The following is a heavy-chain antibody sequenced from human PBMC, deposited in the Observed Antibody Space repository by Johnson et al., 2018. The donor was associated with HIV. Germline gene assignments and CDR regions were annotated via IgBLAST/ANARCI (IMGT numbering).Heavy chain of an antibody. V-gene: IGHV3-66*01. CDR1: GFTFSSYW. CDR2: IYSGGST. D-gene: IGHD1-14*01. J-gene: IGHJ3*02. Sequence: EMQLVESGGGVVQPGGSLRLSCAASGFTFSSYWMHWVRQAPGKGLVWVSVIYSGGSTYYADSVKGRFTISRDNSKNTLYLQMNSLRAEDTAVYYCARDGMAATKANIWGQGTMVTVSS. CDR3: ARDGMAATKANI.